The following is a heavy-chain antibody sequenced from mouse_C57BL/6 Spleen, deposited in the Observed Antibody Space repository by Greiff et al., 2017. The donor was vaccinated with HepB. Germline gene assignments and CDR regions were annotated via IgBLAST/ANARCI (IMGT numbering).Heavy chain of an antibody. V-gene: IGHV5-4*03. J-gene: IGHJ1*03. Sequence: EVMLVESGGGLVKPGGSLKLSCAASGFTFSSYAMSWVRQTPEKRLEWVATISDGGSYTYYPDNVKGRFTISRDNAKNNLYLQMSHLKSEDTAMYYCASVYYYGYFDVWGTGTTVTVSS. D-gene: IGHD1-1*01. CDR3: ASVYYYGYFDV. CDR1: GFTFSSYA. CDR2: ISDGGSYT.